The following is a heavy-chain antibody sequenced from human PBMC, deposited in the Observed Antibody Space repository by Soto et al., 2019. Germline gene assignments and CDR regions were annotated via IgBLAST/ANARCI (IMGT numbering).Heavy chain of an antibody. CDR2: IWYDGSNK. Sequence: QVQLVESGGGVVQPGRSLRLSCAASGFTFSSYGMHWVRQAPGKGLEWVAVIWYDGSNKYYADSVKGRFTISRDNSKNTLYLQMNSLRAEDTALYYCAREEGWVRSSWYYFDYWGQGTLVTVSS. D-gene: IGHD6-13*01. J-gene: IGHJ4*02. CDR3: AREEGWVRSSWYYFDY. CDR1: GFTFSSYG. V-gene: IGHV3-33*01.